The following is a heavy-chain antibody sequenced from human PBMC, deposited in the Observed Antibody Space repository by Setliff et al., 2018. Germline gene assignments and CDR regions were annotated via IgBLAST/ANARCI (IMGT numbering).Heavy chain of an antibody. CDR2: INHRGST. J-gene: IGHJ4*02. CDR1: GGTFSDYY. V-gene: IGHV4-34*08. CDR3: AICRYQVPYNY. Sequence: KSSETLSLTCAAYGGTFSDYYWTWIRQPPGKGLEWVGEINHRGSTNYNPSLKSRVTISVDTSKDQFSLKVISMTAADTAVYYCAICRYQVPYNYWGQGSLVTVSS. D-gene: IGHD2-2*01.